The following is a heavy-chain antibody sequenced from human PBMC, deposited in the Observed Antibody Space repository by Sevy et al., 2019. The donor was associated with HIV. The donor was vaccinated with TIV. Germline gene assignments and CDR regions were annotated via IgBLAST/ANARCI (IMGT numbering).Heavy chain of an antibody. J-gene: IGHJ4*02. V-gene: IGHV3-23*01. D-gene: IGHD6-13*01. CDR1: GFTFSSYD. CDR2: ISPTGGTT. CDR3: AKDLEQQLGPDY. Sequence: GGSLRLSCAASGFTFSSYDMSWVRQAPGKGLEGVSGISPTGGTTHYADSVKGRFIISRDNSKKTLFLQMNSLGAEDTALYYCAKDLEQQLGPDYWGQGTQVTVSS.